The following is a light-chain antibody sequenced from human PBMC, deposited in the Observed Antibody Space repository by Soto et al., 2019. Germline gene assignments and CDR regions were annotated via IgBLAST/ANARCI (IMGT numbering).Light chain of an antibody. Sequence: DIQMTQSPSTLSASVGDRVTITCRASQSVSNWLAWYQQKPGKAPKLLIYVASTLVFGVPSRFSGSGSGTEFTLTISGLQPDDFATYYCQQYNRYPITFGPGTKVDIK. CDR3: QQYNRYPIT. CDR1: QSVSNW. V-gene: IGKV1-5*03. CDR2: VAS. J-gene: IGKJ3*01.